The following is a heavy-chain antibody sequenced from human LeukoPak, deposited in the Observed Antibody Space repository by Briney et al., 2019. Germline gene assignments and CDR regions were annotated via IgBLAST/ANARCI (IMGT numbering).Heavy chain of an antibody. V-gene: IGHV3-30*02. Sequence: GGSLRLSCAASGFTFSYYTMHWVRQAPGKGLEWVSLMWFDGSDKYYADSVKGRFTISRDNPKNTLYLQMNSLRAEDTAVYYCARDGLGTDMVPKPSDAFDIWGQGTMVTVSS. D-gene: IGHD4/OR15-4a*01. CDR1: GFTFSYYT. CDR2: MWFDGSDK. J-gene: IGHJ3*02. CDR3: ARDGLGTDMVPKPSDAFDI.